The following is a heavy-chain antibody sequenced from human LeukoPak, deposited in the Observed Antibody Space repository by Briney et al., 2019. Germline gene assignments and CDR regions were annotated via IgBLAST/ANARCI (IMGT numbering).Heavy chain of an antibody. CDR1: GFTFSSYA. CDR2: ISGSGGST. CDR3: AKESFGYSSSPVDY. Sequence: GGSLRLSCAASGFTFSSYAMSWVRQAPGKGLEWVSAISGSGGSTYYADSVKGRFTISRDNSKNTRYLQMNSLRAEDTAVYYCAKESFGYSSSPVDYWGQGTLVTVSS. D-gene: IGHD6-6*01. J-gene: IGHJ4*02. V-gene: IGHV3-23*01.